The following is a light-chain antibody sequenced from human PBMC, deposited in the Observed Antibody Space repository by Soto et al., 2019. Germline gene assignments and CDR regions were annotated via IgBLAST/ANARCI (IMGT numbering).Light chain of an antibody. V-gene: IGKV3-20*01. Sequence: EIVLTQSPGTLSLSPGDRATLSCRASQSVSSNYLAWYQQKPGQAPRLLIYGASSRATGIPDRFGGSGSGTDFTLTISRLEPEDFAVYYCQQFGSSRLTFGGGTKVDIK. CDR2: GAS. CDR1: QSVSSNY. CDR3: QQFGSSRLT. J-gene: IGKJ4*01.